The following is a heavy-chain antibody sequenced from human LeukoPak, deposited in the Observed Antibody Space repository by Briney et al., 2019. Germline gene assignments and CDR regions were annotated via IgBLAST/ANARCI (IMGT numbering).Heavy chain of an antibody. Sequence: GGSLRLSCAASGFTFSNYAMSWVRQAPGKGLEWVSSLSDNGSSPYYADSVKGRFTISRDNSKNTLYLHMNSLRVEDTAVYYRAKDPETYSSRWFDSWGQGTLVTVSS. CDR3: AKDPETYSSRWFDS. CDR2: LSDNGSSP. V-gene: IGHV3-23*01. D-gene: IGHD2-21*01. CDR1: GFTFSNYA. J-gene: IGHJ5*01.